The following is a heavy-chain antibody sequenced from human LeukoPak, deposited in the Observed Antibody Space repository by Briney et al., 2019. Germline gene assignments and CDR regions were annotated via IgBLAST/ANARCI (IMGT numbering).Heavy chain of an antibody. V-gene: IGHV1-46*01. Sequence: ASVKVSCKASGYTFTSYYMHWVRQAPGQGLEWMGIINPSGGSTSYAQKFQGRVTMTRDMSTSTVYMELSSLRSEDTAVYYCAGERITIFGVAKWFDPWGQGTLVTVSS. D-gene: IGHD3-3*01. CDR3: AGERITIFGVAKWFDP. CDR1: GYTFTSYY. CDR2: INPSGGST. J-gene: IGHJ5*02.